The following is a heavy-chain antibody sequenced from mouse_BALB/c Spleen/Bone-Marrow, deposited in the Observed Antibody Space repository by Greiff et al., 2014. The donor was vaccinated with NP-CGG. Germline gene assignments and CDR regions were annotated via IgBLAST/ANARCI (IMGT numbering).Heavy chain of an antibody. CDR1: GYTFTSYW. Sequence: EVHLVESGTVLARPGASAKMSCKASGYTFTSYWMHWVRQRPGQGLEWIGAIYPGNSDTSYNQKFKGKAKLTAVTSTSTAYMELSSLTNEDSAVYYCTHDYDYYAMNYWGQGTSVTVSS. J-gene: IGHJ4*01. V-gene: IGHV1-5*01. CDR3: THDYDYYAMNY. CDR2: IYPGNSDT. D-gene: IGHD2-4*01.